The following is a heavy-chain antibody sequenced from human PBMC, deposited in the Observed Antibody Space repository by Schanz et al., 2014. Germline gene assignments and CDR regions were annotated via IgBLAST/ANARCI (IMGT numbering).Heavy chain of an antibody. J-gene: IGHJ4*02. CDR1: GLIFSNYV. Sequence: EVHLLDSGGGLVQPGGSLKLSCAASGLIFSNYVMNWVRQAPGKGPEWVSYIRSSSTPIYYADSVKGRFTISRDNAKNSLYLEMNSLRAEDTALYYCARDRRNADLDYWGQGTLVTVSS. D-gene: IGHD1-1*01. V-gene: IGHV3-48*01. CDR3: ARDRRNADLDY. CDR2: IRSSSTPI.